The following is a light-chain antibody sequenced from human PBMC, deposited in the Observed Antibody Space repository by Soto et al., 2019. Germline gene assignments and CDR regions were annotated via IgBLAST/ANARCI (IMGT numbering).Light chain of an antibody. CDR1: QSLIHSDGIAY. CDR3: MQGTHWPIT. Sequence: EVVMSLSPLSLPVTLGQPASICCSSNQSLIHSDGIAYFSWCQQRPGRSPRRLIYKVSNRDSGVPARFSGSGSGTDFALKISRVEAEDVGVYYCMQGTHWPITFGQGTRLEI. CDR2: KVS. V-gene: IGKV2-30*02. J-gene: IGKJ5*01.